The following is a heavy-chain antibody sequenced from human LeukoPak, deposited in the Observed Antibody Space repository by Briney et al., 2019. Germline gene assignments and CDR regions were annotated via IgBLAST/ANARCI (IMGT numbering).Heavy chain of an antibody. CDR3: AKAFDY. CDR1: GFTFDDYA. Sequence: GESLRLSCAASGFTFDDYAMHWVRQAPGKGLEWVSGISWNSGSIGYADSVKGRFTISRDNAKNTLYLQMNSLRAEDTALYYCAKAFDYWGQGTLVTVSS. V-gene: IGHV3-9*01. CDR2: ISWNSGSI. J-gene: IGHJ4*02.